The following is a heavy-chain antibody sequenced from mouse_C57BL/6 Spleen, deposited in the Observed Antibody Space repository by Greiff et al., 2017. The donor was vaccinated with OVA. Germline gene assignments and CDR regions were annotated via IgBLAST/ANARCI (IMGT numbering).Heavy chain of an antibody. CDR2: INPNNGGT. D-gene: IGHD3-2*01. CDR3: ARWGQLVAWFAY. J-gene: IGHJ3*01. V-gene: IGHV1-26*01. Sequence: EVQLQQSGPELVKPGASVKISCKASGYTFTDYYMNWVKQSHGQSLEWIGDINPNNGGTSYNQKFKGKATLTVDKSSSTAYMELRSLTSEDSAVYYCARWGQLVAWFAYWGQGTLVTVSA. CDR1: GYTFTDYY.